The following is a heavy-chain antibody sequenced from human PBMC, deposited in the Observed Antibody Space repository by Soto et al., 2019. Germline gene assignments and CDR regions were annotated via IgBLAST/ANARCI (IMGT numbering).Heavy chain of an antibody. J-gene: IGHJ6*02. CDR1: GFTFSSYA. V-gene: IGHV3-23*01. Sequence: GGSLRLSCAASGFTFSSYAIIWCRQSPGKWLEWVSAISGSGGSTYYADSVKGRFTISRDNSKNTLYLQMNSLRAEDTAVYYCAKDPSPSGYYSYYYYGMDVWGQGTTVTVSS. CDR3: AKDPSPSGYYSYYYYGMDV. CDR2: ISGSGGST. D-gene: IGHD3-3*01.